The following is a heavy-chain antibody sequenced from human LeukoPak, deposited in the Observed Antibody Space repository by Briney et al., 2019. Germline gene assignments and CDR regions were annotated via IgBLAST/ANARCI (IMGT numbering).Heavy chain of an antibody. CDR2: ISYDGSNK. CDR3: TRGYGSFDN. J-gene: IGHJ4*02. V-gene: IGHV3-30*03. CDR1: GFTFNSFG. D-gene: IGHD3-10*01. Sequence: GGSLRLSCAASGFTFNSFGMHWVRQAPGKGLEWVAVISYDGSNKYFADSVKGRFTISRDNSKNTLYLQMNSLIAEDTAVYYCTRGYGSFDNWGQGTLVIVSS.